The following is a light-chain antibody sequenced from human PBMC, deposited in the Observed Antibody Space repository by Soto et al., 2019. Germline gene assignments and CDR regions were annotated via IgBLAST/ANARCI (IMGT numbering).Light chain of an antibody. V-gene: IGKV1-5*01. CDR1: RFITTW. J-gene: IGKJ1*01. Sequence: DIQMTQSPSTLSASVGDRVTITCRASRFITTWLDWYQQKPGKAPELLIYDASTLECGVPPRCSGSGSGTEFTLTIASLQPDDFATYYCQEYNTYSRTFGQGTKVEIK. CDR3: QEYNTYSRT. CDR2: DAS.